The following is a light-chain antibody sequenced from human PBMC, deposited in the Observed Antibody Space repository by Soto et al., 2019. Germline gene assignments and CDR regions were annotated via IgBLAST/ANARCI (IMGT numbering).Light chain of an antibody. CDR2: DVS. J-gene: IGKJ1*01. CDR1: HSVSSNY. CDR3: QRYGISPT. Sequence: EIVLTQSPGTLSLSPGERATLSCRSSHSVSSNYLAWYQQKPGQAPRLLIYDVSSRATGIPDRFSGSGSGTDFTLHISRMEPVDFAVYYCQRYGISPTFGQGTKVEIK. V-gene: IGKV3-20*01.